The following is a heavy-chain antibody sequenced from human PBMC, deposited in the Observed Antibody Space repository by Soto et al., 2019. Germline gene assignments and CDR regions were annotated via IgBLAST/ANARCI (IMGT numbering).Heavy chain of an antibody. CDR2: IYHSGST. CDR1: GYSINSGYY. D-gene: IGHD3-3*01. V-gene: IGHV4-38-2*02. CDR3: ARAVPNRGYDFWSGPQVDDAFDI. J-gene: IGHJ3*02. Sequence: SETLSLTCTVSGYSINSGYYWGWIRQPPGKGLEWIGSIYHSGSTYYNPSLKSRVTISVDTSKNQFSLKLSSVTAADTAVYYCARAVPNRGYDFWSGPQVDDAFDIWGQGTMVTVSS.